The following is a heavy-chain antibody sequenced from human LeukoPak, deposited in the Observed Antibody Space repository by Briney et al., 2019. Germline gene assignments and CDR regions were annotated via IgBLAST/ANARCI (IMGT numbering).Heavy chain of an antibody. CDR2: ISGSGVST. V-gene: IGHV3-23*01. J-gene: IGHJ4*02. Sequence: SGGSLRLSCAASGFRFSSYAMSWVRQAPGKGLEWVSAISGSGVSTYYADSVKGRFTVSRDNSKNTLYLQMSSLRAEDTAVYYCAKVHNVDTAMGCFDYWGQGALVTVSS. D-gene: IGHD5-18*01. CDR3: AKVHNVDTAMGCFDY. CDR1: GFRFSSYA.